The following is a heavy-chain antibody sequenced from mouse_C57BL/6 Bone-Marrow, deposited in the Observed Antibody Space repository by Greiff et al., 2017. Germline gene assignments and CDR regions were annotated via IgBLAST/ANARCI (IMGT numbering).Heavy chain of an antibody. CDR1: GYSFTGYY. J-gene: IGHJ1*03. D-gene: IGHD2-3*01. CDR3: ATGGYYVDWYFDV. V-gene: IGHV1-42*01. CDR2: INPSTGGT. Sequence: VQLKESGPELVKPGASVKISCKASGYSFTGYYMNWVKQSPEKSLEWIGEINPSTGGTTYNQKFKAKATLTVDKSSSTAYMQLKSLTSEDSAVYYCATGGYYVDWYFDVWGTGTTVTVSS.